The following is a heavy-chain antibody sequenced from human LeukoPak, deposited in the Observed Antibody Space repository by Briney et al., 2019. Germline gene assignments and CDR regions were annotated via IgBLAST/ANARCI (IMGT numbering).Heavy chain of an antibody. V-gene: IGHV3-9*01. CDR3: ARGHYDVLAASYKWTPDY. Sequence: GRSLRLSCAASGFTFDDYAMHWVRQAPGKGLEWVSGISWNSGSIAYADSVKGRFTTSRDNAKNSLSLQLNSLRVEDTAVYYCARGHYDVLAASYKWTPDYWGQGTLVTVSS. J-gene: IGHJ4*02. CDR1: GFTFDDYA. D-gene: IGHD3-9*01. CDR2: ISWNSGSI.